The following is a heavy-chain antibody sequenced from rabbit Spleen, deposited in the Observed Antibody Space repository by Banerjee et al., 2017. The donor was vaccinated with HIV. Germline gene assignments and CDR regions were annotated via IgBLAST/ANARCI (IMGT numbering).Heavy chain of an antibody. Sequence: QEQLVEYGGDLVQPEGSLTLTCKASGFSFSSIYYMCWVRRAPGKGLEWIACIYAGSSGSTYYASWAKGRFTISKTSSTTVTLQMTSLTAADTATYFCARVYTSDDCLDLWGQGTLVTVS. CDR1: GFSFSSIYY. V-gene: IGHV1S45*01. D-gene: IGHD2-1*01. CDR2: IYAGSSGST. J-gene: IGHJ3*01. CDR3: ARVYTSDDCLDL.